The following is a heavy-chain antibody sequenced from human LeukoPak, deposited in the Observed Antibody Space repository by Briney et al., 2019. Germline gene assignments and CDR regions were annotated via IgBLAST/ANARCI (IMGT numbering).Heavy chain of an antibody. J-gene: IGHJ4*02. CDR3: ARWYSSGWYSDY. CDR1: GFSFSTYS. V-gene: IGHV3-21*06. Sequence: PGGSLRLSCAASGFSFSTYSMIWVRQAPGKGLEWASSVSGTSEYIYYADSVRGRFTISRDNAKNTVYLQMNSLRAEDTAVYYCARWYSSGWYSDYWGQGTLVTVSS. D-gene: IGHD6-19*01. CDR2: VSGTSEYI.